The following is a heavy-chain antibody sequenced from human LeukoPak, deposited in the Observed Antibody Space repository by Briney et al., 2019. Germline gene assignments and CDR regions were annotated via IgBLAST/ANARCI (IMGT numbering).Heavy chain of an antibody. J-gene: IGHJ5*02. D-gene: IGHD2-2*01. V-gene: IGHV3-48*03. CDR2: ISSSGSTI. Sequence: GGSLRLSCAASGFTFSSYEMNWVRQAPGKGLEWVSYISSSGSTIYYADSVKGRFTISRDNAKNSLFLQMNSLRVEDTAVYYCARGYCTSTSCYGNYFDPWGQGTLVTVS. CDR1: GFTFSSYE. CDR3: ARGYCTSTSCYGNYFDP.